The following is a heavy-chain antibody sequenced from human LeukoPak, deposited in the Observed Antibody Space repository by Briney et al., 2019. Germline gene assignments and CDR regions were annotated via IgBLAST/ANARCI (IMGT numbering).Heavy chain of an antibody. J-gene: IGHJ5*02. CDR2: VYYRGST. CDR3: AISSIAARHRLGVFDP. CDR1: GGSISSNC. D-gene: IGHD6-6*01. V-gene: IGHV4-59*01. Sequence: SETLSLTCTVSGGSISSNCWSWVRHPPAPGMEWVGFVYYRGSTNYNPSLKSRVTISVDTSKNQFSLKLSSVTAADTAVYYCAISSIAARHRLGVFDPWGQGTLVTVSS.